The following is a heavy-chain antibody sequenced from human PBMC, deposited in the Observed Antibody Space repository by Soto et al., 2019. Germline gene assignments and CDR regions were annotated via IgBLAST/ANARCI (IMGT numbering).Heavy chain of an antibody. CDR3: AKGEGGYYDSSGYTFDY. Sequence: SETLSLTCTVSGGSISSGGYYWSWIRQHPGKGLEWIGYIYYSGSTYYNPSLKSRVTISVDTSKNQFSLKLSSVTAADTAVYYCAKGEGGYYDSSGYTFDYWGQGTLVTVSS. J-gene: IGHJ4*02. D-gene: IGHD3-22*01. CDR1: GGSISSGGYY. V-gene: IGHV4-31*03. CDR2: IYYSGST.